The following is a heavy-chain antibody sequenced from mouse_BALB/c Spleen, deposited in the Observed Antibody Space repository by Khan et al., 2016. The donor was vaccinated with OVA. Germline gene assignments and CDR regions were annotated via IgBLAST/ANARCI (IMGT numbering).Heavy chain of an antibody. CDR3: ARGNYYGYYFDY. V-gene: IGHV3-2*02. Sequence: VQLKESGPGLVKPSQSLSLTCTVTGYSFTSCYVWNWIRNLPGNILEWMGYISYTGVTSYTPSFKSRISISRATSKNTSFLHLNTVTTEDTATYYCARGNYYGYYFDYWGQGTTLTVSS. CDR2: ISYTGVT. J-gene: IGHJ2*01. CDR1: GYSFTSCYV. D-gene: IGHD1-1*01.